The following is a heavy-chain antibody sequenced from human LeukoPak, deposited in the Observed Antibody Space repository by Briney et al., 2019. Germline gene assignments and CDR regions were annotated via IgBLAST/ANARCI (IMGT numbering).Heavy chain of an antibody. J-gene: IGHJ4*02. CDR1: GGLISSGSYY. V-gene: IGHV4-61*02. CDR2: MYTSGST. Sequence: PSQTLSLTCTVSGGLISSGSYYWSWIRQPAGKGLEWIGRMYTSGSTNYNPSLKSRVTISVDTSKNQFSLKLSSVTAADTAVYYCASRDRIVGAIDYWGQGTLVTVSS. D-gene: IGHD1-26*01. CDR3: ASRDRIVGAIDY.